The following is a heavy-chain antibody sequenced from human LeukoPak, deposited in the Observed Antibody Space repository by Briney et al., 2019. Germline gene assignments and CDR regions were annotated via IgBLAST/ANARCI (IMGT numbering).Heavy chain of an antibody. J-gene: IGHJ4*02. CDR3: ARLNDSGSNYCDY. V-gene: IGHV3-23*01. D-gene: IGHD3-10*01. CDR2: ISGSGASR. Sequence: GGSLRLSCAASGFTFSSHAMNWLRQAPGKGLEWVSAISGSGASRYYADSVKGRFTISRDNAKNSLYLQMNSLRAEDTAVYYCARLNDSGSNYCDYWGQGTLATVSP. CDR1: GFTFSSHA.